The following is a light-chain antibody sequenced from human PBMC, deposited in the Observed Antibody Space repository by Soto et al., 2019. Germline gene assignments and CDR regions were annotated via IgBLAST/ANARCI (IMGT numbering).Light chain of an antibody. Sequence: DIQMTQSPSSLSASVGDRVTITCRASQGISNYLAWYQQKPGKVPKLLIYGASTLQSGVPSRFSGSGSGTNFTLTISSLQPEDVATYYCQKCNSAPRGFTFGPGTTVDIK. J-gene: IGKJ3*01. V-gene: IGKV1-27*01. CDR2: GAS. CDR3: QKCNSAPRGFT. CDR1: QGISNY.